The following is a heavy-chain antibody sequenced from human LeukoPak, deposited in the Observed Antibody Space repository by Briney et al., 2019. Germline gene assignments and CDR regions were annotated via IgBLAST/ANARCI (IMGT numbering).Heavy chain of an antibody. CDR2: INHSGST. CDR3: AGDGPNIAVYY. J-gene: IGHJ4*02. V-gene: IGHV4-34*01. CDR1: GGSFSGYY. D-gene: IGHD6-19*01. Sequence: SETLSLTCAVYGGSFSGYYWSWIRQPPGKGLEWIEEINHSGSTNYNPSLKSRVTISVDTSKNQFSLKLSSVTAADTAVYYCAGDGPNIAVYYWGQGTLVTVSS.